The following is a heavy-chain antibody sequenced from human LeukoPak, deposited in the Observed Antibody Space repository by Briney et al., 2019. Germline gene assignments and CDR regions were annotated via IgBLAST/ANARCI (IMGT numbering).Heavy chain of an antibody. V-gene: IGHV5-51*01. CDR1: GYSFTSYW. CDR3: ARSGSWEYFDY. Sequence: GESLKISWKGSGYSFTSYWIGWVRQMPGKGLEWMGIIYAGDSDTRYSPSFQGQVTISADKSINTAYLQWSSLQASDTAMYCCARSGSWEYFDYWGQGTLVTVSS. J-gene: IGHJ4*02. D-gene: IGHD1-26*01. CDR2: IYAGDSDT.